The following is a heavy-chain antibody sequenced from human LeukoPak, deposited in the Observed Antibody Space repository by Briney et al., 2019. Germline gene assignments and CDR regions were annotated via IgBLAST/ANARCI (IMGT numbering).Heavy chain of an antibody. D-gene: IGHD3-22*01. CDR2: IYYSGST. V-gene: IGHV4-39*01. J-gene: IGHJ4*02. Sequence: PSETLSLTCTVSGGSISSSSYYWGWIRQPPRKGLEWIGSIYYSGSTYYNPSLKSRVTISVDTSKNQFSLKLSSVTAADTAVYYCARALDSSGYHDYWGQGTLVTVSS. CDR1: GGSISSSSYY. CDR3: ARALDSSGYHDY.